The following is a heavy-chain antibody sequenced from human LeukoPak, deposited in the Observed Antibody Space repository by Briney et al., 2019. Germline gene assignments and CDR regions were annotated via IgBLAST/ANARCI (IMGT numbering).Heavy chain of an antibody. D-gene: IGHD3-10*01. CDR1: GGPISSSSYY. Sequence: SDTLSLTCTVSGGPISSSSYYWGWIRQPPGKGLEWIGTIYYSGSTYYNPSLKSRVTISVHTSKNQFSLKLSSVTAADPAVYYCASECFGELLVPNGFDPWGQGTLVTVSS. CDR3: ASECFGELLVPNGFDP. J-gene: IGHJ5*02. V-gene: IGHV4-39*01. CDR2: IYYSGST.